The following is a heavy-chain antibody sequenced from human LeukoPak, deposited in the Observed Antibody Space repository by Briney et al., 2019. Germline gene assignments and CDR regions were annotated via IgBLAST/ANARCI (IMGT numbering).Heavy chain of an antibody. J-gene: IGHJ4*02. CDR1: GFTFSSYG. CDR2: IRYDGSNK. Sequence: PGGSLRLSCAASGFTFSSYGMHWVRQAPGKGLEWVAFIRYDGSNKYYADSVKGRFTISRDNSKNTLYLQMNSLRAEDTAVYYCAKDKGYSSSWYTSDYRGQGTLVTVSS. D-gene: IGHD6-13*01. V-gene: IGHV3-30*02. CDR3: AKDKGYSSSWYTSDY.